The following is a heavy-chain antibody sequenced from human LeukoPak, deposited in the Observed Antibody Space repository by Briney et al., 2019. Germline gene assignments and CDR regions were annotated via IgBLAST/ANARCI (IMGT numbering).Heavy chain of an antibody. D-gene: IGHD6-13*01. J-gene: IGHJ1*01. Sequence: ASVKVSCKASGYTFTSYGISWVRQAPGQGLEWMGWIGAYNGNTNYAQKLQGRVTITTDTSTSTAYMELRSLRSDDTAVYYCARDAAATNAEYFQHWGQGTLVTVSS. V-gene: IGHV1-18*01. CDR2: IGAYNGNT. CDR1: GYTFTSYG. CDR3: ARDAAATNAEYFQH.